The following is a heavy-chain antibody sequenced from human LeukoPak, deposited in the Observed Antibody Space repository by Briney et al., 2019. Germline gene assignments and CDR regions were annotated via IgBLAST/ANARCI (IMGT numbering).Heavy chain of an antibody. D-gene: IGHD3-9*01. CDR1: GFTFSSYS. CDR2: ISSSSSTI. J-gene: IGHJ4*02. V-gene: IGHV3-48*04. CDR3: ARENTYYDILTGYYSN. Sequence: GGSLRLSCAASGFTFSSYSMNWVRQAPGKGLEWVSYISSSSSTIYYADSVKGRFTISRDNAKNSLYLQMNSLRAEDTAVYYCARENTYYDILTGYYSNWGQGTLVTVSS.